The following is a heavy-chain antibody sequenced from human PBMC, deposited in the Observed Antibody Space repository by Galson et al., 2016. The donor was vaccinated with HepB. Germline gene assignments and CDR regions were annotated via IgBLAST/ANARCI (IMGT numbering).Heavy chain of an antibody. CDR3: ARKIPCAGIEGFDI. V-gene: IGHV6-1*01. CDR2: TYYRSKWDN. CDR1: GDSVSSNSAA. J-gene: IGHJ3*02. Sequence: CAISGDSVSSNSAAWNWIRQSPSRGLEWLGRTYYRSKWDNDYGESVKSRITINPDTSKNQFSLQLNSVTPGDKAVYYCARKIPCAGIEGFDIWGQGTMVTVSS. D-gene: IGHD6-13*01.